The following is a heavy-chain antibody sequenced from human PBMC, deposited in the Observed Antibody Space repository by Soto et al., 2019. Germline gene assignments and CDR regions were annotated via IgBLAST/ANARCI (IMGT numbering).Heavy chain of an antibody. CDR3: ARVRSDMITFGGVIVSNGWFDP. Sequence: VASVKVSCKASGYTFTSYGISWVRQAPGQGLEWMGWISAYNGNTNYAQKLQGRVTMTTDTSTSTAYMELRSLRSDDTAVYYCARVRSDMITFGGVIVSNGWFDPWGQGTLVTVS. CDR2: ISAYNGNT. V-gene: IGHV1-18*01. D-gene: IGHD3-16*02. J-gene: IGHJ5*02. CDR1: GYTFTSYG.